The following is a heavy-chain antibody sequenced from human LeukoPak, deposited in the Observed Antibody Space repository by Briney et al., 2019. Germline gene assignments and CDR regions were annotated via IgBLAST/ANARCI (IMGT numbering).Heavy chain of an antibody. Sequence: GGSLRLSCAASRFTFSNYNFYWIRQPPGKGLEWVSSITTRSSMYYADSVWGRFTVSRDNAKNSLYLQMNSLRAEDTAVYYCLPDIGWSPDYWGQGILVIVSS. V-gene: IGHV3-69-1*01. CDR1: RFTFSNYN. J-gene: IGHJ4*02. CDR3: LPDIGWSPDY. D-gene: IGHD6-19*01. CDR2: ITTRSSM.